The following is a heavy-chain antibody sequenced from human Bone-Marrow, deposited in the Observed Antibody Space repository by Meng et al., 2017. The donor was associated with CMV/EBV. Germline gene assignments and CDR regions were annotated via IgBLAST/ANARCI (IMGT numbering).Heavy chain of an antibody. Sequence: GESLKISCATSGFTFDDYTMHWVRQAPGKGLEWVSLISWDSGITYYVDSVKGRFTISRDNSENSLYLQMNSLRTEDTAFYYCARLGYCSSTSCIDYWGQGTLVTVSS. D-gene: IGHD2-2*01. CDR2: ISWDSGIT. J-gene: IGHJ4*02. V-gene: IGHV3-43*01. CDR1: GFTFDDYT. CDR3: ARLGYCSSTSCIDY.